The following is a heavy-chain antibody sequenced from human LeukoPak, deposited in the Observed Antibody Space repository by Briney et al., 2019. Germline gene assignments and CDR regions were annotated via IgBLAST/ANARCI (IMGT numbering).Heavy chain of an antibody. J-gene: IGHJ5*02. Sequence: SETLSLTCTVSGGSISSYYLNWIRQPPGKGLEWIGYISHSGSTNYNPSLKSRVTISIDTSKNQFSLKLSSVTVADTAVYYCARAYYDNSGVEFDPWGQGTLVTVSS. V-gene: IGHV4-59*08. CDR3: ARAYYDNSGVEFDP. CDR1: GGSISSYY. D-gene: IGHD3-16*01. CDR2: ISHSGST.